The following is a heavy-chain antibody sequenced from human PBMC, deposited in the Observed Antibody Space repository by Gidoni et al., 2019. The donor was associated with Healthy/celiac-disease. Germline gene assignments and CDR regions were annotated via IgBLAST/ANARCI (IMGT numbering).Heavy chain of an antibody. J-gene: IGHJ6*03. CDR2: ISSSSSYI. V-gene: IGHV3-21*01. D-gene: IGHD2-2*01. CDR3: ARDTNYCSSTSCYPYCMDV. Sequence: EVQLVESGGGLVKPGGSLTLSCAAAGFPFSRYRRNWVRQATGKWLEWVSSISSSSSYIYYADSVKGRFTISRDNAKNSLYLQMNSQRAEDTAVYYCARDTNYCSSTSCYPYCMDVWGKGTTVTVSS. CDR1: GFPFSRYR.